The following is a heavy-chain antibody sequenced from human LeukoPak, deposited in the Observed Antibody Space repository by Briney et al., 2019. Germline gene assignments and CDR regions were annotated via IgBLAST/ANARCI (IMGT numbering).Heavy chain of an antibody. CDR3: AKRGVVIRVILVGFHKEAYYFDS. Sequence: GGSLRLSCAVSGITLSNYGMSWVRQAPGKGLEWVAVISDSGGGTNYADSVKGRFTISRDNPKNTLYLQMNSLRAEDTAVYFCAKRGVVIRVILVGFHKEAYYFDSWGQGALVTVSS. CDR1: GITLSNYG. CDR2: ISDSGGGT. D-gene: IGHD3-22*01. V-gene: IGHV3-23*01. J-gene: IGHJ4*02.